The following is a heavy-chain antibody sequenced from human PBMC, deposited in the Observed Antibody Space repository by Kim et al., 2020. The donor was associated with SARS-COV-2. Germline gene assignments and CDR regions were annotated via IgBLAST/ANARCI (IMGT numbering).Heavy chain of an antibody. J-gene: IGHJ4*02. V-gene: IGHV1-18*04. D-gene: IGHD6-19*01. Sequence: ASVKVSCKASGYTFTSYGISWVRQAPGQGLEWMGWISAYNGNTNYAQKLQGRVTMTTDTSTSTAYMELRSLRSDDTAVYYCARDLDPYIAVAGRGFGYWGQGTLVTVSS. CDR2: ISAYNGNT. CDR3: ARDLDPYIAVAGRGFGY. CDR1: GYTFTSYG.